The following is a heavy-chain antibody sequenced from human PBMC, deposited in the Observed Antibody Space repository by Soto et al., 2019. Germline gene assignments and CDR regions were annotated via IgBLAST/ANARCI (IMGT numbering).Heavy chain of an antibody. CDR1: GYTFTSYY. J-gene: IGHJ6*02. CDR2: INPSGGST. CDR3: ASNSGSSYSYPNYGIDD. Sequence: ASVKVSCKASGYTFTSYYMHWVRQAPGQGLEWMGIINPSGGSTSYAQKFQGRVTMTRDTSTSTVYMELSSLRSEDTAVYYCASNSGSSYSYPNYGIDDWGQGTMVTVSS. V-gene: IGHV1-46*01. D-gene: IGHD3-22*01.